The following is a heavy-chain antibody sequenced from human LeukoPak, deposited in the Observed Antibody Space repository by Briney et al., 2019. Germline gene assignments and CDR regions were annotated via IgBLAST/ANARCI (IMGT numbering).Heavy chain of an antibody. D-gene: IGHD3-10*01. J-gene: IGHJ3*02. CDR1: GFIFSNDA. Sequence: GGSLRLSCAASGFIFSNDAMHWVRQAPGKGLEWVAFIWFDGSNKHYADSVKGRFTISRDNSEDTLYLQMNSLRAEDTAVYYCTRHRIPDYYGPANDAFDIWGQGTMVTVSA. CDR3: TRHRIPDYYGPANDAFDI. V-gene: IGHV3-33*01. CDR2: IWFDGSNK.